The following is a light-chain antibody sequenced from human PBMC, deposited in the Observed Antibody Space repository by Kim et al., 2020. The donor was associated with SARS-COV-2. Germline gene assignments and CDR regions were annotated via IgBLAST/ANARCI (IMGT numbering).Light chain of an antibody. V-gene: IGKV1-39*01. J-gene: IGKJ1*01. Sequence: DIQMTQSPSSLSASVGDRVTITCRASQDISRYLKWYQQKPGKAPKLLIYTASSLQSGVPSRFTGSGSETDFTLTISSLQPEDFAPYYGQQTYSASRTFGQGTKVDIK. CDR2: TAS. CDR3: QQTYSASRT. CDR1: QDISRY.